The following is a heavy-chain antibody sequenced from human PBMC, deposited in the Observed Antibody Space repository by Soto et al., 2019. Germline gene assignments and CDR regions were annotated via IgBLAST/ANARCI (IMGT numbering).Heavy chain of an antibody. D-gene: IGHD4-17*01. CDR2: ILNDASGH. CDR1: GFTFSRHG. V-gene: IGHV3-33*01. Sequence: QVQLVESGGCVVQPGTSLRLSCAASGFTFSRHGMHWVRQTPGKGLEWLAVILNDASGHWYADSVKGRFTISRDNFENTLYLQMNGLRLEDTAMYYCARDDDYPDNGFDYWGQGTLVTVSS. J-gene: IGHJ4*02. CDR3: ARDDDYPDNGFDY.